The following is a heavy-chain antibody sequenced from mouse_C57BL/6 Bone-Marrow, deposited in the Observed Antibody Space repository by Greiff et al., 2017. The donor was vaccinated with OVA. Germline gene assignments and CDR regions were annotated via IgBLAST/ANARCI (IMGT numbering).Heavy chain of an antibody. CDR3: ARKNDDYYYYAMDY. J-gene: IGHJ4*01. CDR1: GFTFTSYW. V-gene: IGHV1-64*01. Sequence: QVQLLQPGADLVKPGASVKFSCTASGFTFTSYWMPWVRQRPGQGLEWIGMIHPNGGSTNYHDKFKSKATLTVDKSYNTAYMQLNSLTSEDSAVYYGARKNDDYYYYAMDYWGQGTSVTVSS. D-gene: IGHD2-4*01. CDR2: IHPNGGST.